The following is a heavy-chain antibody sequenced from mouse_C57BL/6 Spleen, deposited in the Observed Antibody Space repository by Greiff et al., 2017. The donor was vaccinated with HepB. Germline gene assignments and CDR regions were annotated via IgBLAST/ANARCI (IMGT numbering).Heavy chain of an antibody. Sequence: EVKLMESGGGLVKPGGSLKLSCAASGFTFSDYGMHWVRQAPEKGLEWVAYISSGSSTIYYADTVKGRFTISRDNAKNTLFLQMTSLRSEDTAMYYCARQGAQAAAWFAYWGQGTLVTVSA. CDR2: ISSGSSTI. V-gene: IGHV5-17*01. CDR1: GFTFSDYG. J-gene: IGHJ3*01. CDR3: ARQGAQAAAWFAY. D-gene: IGHD3-2*02.